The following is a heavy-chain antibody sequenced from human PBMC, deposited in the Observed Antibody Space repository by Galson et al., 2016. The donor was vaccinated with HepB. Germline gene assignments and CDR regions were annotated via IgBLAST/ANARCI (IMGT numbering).Heavy chain of an antibody. CDR1: GYSFTSCW. CDR3: ARLVTTVTPIDY. D-gene: IGHD4-17*01. J-gene: IGHJ4*02. V-gene: IGHV5-51*01. Sequence: QSGAEVKKPGESLKISCKGSGYSFTSCWIGWVRQMPGKGLEWMGIIYPDDSDTRYSPSFQGQVTISADKSISTAYLRWSSLKASDTAVYYCARLVTTVTPIDYWGQGTLVTVSS. CDR2: IYPDDSDT.